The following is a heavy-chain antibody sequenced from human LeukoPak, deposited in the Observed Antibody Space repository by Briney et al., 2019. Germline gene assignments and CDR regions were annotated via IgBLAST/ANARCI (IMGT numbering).Heavy chain of an antibody. Sequence: GASVKVSCKASGGTFSSYAISWVRQAPGQGLEWIGGIIPIFGTANYAQKFQGRVTITADESTSTAYMELSSLRSEDTAVYYCARGKGTHYYDSSGYYMYWGQGTLVTVSS. CDR2: IIPIFGTA. CDR3: ARGKGTHYYDSSGYYMY. J-gene: IGHJ4*02. V-gene: IGHV1-69*13. CDR1: GGTFSSYA. D-gene: IGHD3-22*01.